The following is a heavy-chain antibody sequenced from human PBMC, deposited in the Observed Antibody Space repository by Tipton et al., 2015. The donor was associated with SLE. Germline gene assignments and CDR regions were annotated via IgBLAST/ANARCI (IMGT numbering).Heavy chain of an antibody. CDR2: IYYSGST. CDR1: GGSISSSSYY. J-gene: IGHJ6*02. Sequence: TLSLTCTVSGGSISSSSYYWGWIRRPPGKGLEWIGSIYYSGSTYYNPSLKSRVTISVDTSKNQFSLKLSSVTAADTAVYYCARGATVTIYGMDVWGQGTTVTVSS. CDR3: ARGATVTIYGMDV. D-gene: IGHD4-11*01. V-gene: IGHV4-39*01.